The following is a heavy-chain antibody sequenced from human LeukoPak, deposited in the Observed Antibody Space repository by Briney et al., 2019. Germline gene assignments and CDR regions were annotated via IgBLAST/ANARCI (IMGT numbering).Heavy chain of an antibody. CDR3: ARARGLGATYDY. D-gene: IGHD1-26*01. V-gene: IGHV3-21*01. CDR2: ISSSSSYI. J-gene: IGHJ4*02. Sequence: PGGSLRLSCAASGFTFSSYSMNWVRQAPGKGLEWVSSISSSSSYIYYADSVKGRFTISRDNAKNSLYLQMNSLRAEDTAVYYCARARGLGATYDYWGQGTLVTVSS. CDR1: GFTFSSYS.